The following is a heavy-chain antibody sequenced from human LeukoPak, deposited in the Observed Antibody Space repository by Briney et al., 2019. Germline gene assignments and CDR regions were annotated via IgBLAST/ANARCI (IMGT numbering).Heavy chain of an antibody. Sequence: GGSLRPSCAASGFVLSDYWMHWVRQAPGRGLVWVSRMNADGSSTTYADSVKGRFTVSRDNSRNTLDLQLNSLRADDTAVYYCAKGFQTYGELSFDGWGQGTLVTVSS. J-gene: IGHJ4*02. D-gene: IGHD4-17*01. CDR2: MNADGSST. CDR1: GFVLSDYW. V-gene: IGHV3-74*01. CDR3: AKGFQTYGELSFDG.